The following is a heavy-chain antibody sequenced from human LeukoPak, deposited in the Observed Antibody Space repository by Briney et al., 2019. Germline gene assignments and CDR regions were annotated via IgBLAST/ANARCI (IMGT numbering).Heavy chain of an antibody. Sequence: PSETLSLTCAVSGGFISSGGYSWSWLRQPPGKGLEWLGYIYHRGSTYYHPSLKSRVTISVDRSKNQFSLKLSSVTAADTAVFYCARENSGSYREFDYWGQGTLVTVSS. CDR3: ARENSGSYREFDY. V-gene: IGHV4-30-2*01. J-gene: IGHJ4*02. D-gene: IGHD1-26*01. CDR2: IYHRGST. CDR1: GGFISSGGYS.